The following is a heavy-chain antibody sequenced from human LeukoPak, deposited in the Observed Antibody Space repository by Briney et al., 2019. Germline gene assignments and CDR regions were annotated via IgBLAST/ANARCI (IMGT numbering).Heavy chain of an antibody. CDR2: ISAYNGNT. CDR3: ARASDRVTIFGVVIPRFDP. D-gene: IGHD3-3*01. CDR1: GYTFTSYG. V-gene: IGHV1-18*01. J-gene: IGHJ5*02. Sequence: GASGKVSCKASGYTFTSYGISWVRQAPGQGLEWMGWISAYNGNTNYAQKLQGRVTMTTDTSTSTAYMELRSLRSDDTAVYYCARASDRVTIFGVVIPRFDPWGQGTLVTVSS.